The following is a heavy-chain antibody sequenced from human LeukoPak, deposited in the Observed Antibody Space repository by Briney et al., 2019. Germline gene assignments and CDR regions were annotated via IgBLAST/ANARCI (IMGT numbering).Heavy chain of an antibody. Sequence: ASVKVSCKASGYTFTGYYMHWVRQAPGQGLEWMGIINPSGGSTSYAQKFQGRVTMTRDMSTSTVYMELSSLRSEDTAVYYCARGDSPLNDAFDIWGQGTMVTVSS. CDR3: ARGDSPLNDAFDI. V-gene: IGHV1-46*01. D-gene: IGHD3-22*01. J-gene: IGHJ3*02. CDR1: GYTFTGYY. CDR2: INPSGGST.